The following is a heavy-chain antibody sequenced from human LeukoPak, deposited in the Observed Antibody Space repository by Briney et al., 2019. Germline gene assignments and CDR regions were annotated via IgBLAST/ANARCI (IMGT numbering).Heavy chain of an antibody. CDR2: INPNSGGT. CDR3: AREFRAYSTTLDYYGMDV. J-gene: IGHJ6*02. D-gene: IGHD6-13*01. V-gene: IGHV1-2*06. Sequence: ASVTVSCKASGYTFTGYYMHWVRQAPGQGREWMGRINPNSGGTNYAQKFQGRVTMTRDTSISTAYMELSRLRSDDTAVYYCAREFRAYSTTLDYYGMDVWGQGTTVTVSS. CDR1: GYTFTGYY.